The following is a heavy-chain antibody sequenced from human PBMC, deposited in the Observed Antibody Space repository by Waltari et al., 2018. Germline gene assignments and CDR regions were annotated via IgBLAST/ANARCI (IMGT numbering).Heavy chain of an antibody. CDR3: AREASYGGYEYNYYGMDV. D-gene: IGHD5-12*01. V-gene: IGHV3-33*01. Sequence: QVHLVESGGGVVQPGRSLRLSCAVSGFTLSLYGMHWVRQAPGKGLQWVSIIWYDGSNKYYADSLKGRFTISRDNSKNTLYRQMNRLRAEDTAWYYCAREASYGGYEYNYYGMDVWGQGTTVTFSS. CDR2: IWYDGSNK. J-gene: IGHJ6*02. CDR1: GFTLSLYG.